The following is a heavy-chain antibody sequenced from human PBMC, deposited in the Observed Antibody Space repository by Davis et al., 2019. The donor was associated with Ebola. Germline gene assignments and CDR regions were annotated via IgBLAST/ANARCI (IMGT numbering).Heavy chain of an antibody. Sequence: MPSETLSLTCTVSGGSISSYYWSWIRQPPGKGLEWIGYIYYSGSTNYNPSLKSRVSISVDTSKNQFSLKLSSVTAADTAVYYCARGHLTAIFGVARTPFDYWGQGTLVTVSS. CDR1: GGSISSYY. V-gene: IGHV4-59*12. D-gene: IGHD3-3*01. CDR3: ARGHLTAIFGVARTPFDY. J-gene: IGHJ4*02. CDR2: IYYSGST.